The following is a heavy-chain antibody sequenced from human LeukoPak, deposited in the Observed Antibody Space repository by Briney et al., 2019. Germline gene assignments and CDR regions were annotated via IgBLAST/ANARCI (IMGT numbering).Heavy chain of an antibody. CDR2: IKPDGSDT. V-gene: IGHV3-74*01. J-gene: IGHJ4*02. Sequence: PGGSLRLTCAASGFTFPTSAMSWVRQAPGKGLVWVSRIKPDGSDTNYADSVKGRFTISRDNAKNTVYLQMNSLRAEDTAVYYCARGKYGGYFIDYWGQGTLVTVSS. CDR1: GFTFPTSA. D-gene: IGHD5-12*01. CDR3: ARGKYGGYFIDY.